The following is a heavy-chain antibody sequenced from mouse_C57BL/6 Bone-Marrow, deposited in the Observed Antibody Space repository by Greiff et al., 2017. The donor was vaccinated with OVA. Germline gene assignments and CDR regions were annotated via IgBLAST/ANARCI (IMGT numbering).Heavy chain of an antibody. J-gene: IGHJ4*01. Sequence: QVQLQQSGAELVRPGASVTLSCKASGYTFTDYEMHWVKQTPVHGLEWIGAIDPETGGTAYNQKFKGKAILTADKSSSTAYMELRSLTSEDSAVYYCTRSSYDYEVDYLGQGTSVTVSS. D-gene: IGHD2-4*01. CDR1: GYTFTDYE. V-gene: IGHV1-15*01. CDR3: TRSSYDYEVDY. CDR2: IDPETGGT.